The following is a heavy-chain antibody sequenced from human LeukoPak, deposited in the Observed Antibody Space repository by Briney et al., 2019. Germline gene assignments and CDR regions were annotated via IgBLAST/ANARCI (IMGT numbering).Heavy chain of an antibody. Sequence: SVKVSCKVSGYTLTELSMHCVRQAPGKGREWMGGFDPEDGETIYAQKLQGRVTMTEDTSTDTAYMELSSLRSEDTAVYYCATFCRTSCYTGNWFDPWGQGTLVTVSS. V-gene: IGHV1-24*01. CDR1: GYTLTELS. D-gene: IGHD2-2*02. CDR3: ATFCRTSCYTGNWFDP. CDR2: FDPEDGET. J-gene: IGHJ5*02.